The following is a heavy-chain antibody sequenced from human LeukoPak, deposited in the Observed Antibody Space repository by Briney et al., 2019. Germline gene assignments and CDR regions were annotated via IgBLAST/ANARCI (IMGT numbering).Heavy chain of an antibody. CDR3: ATEQGAASYYYYGMDV. D-gene: IGHD4/OR15-4a*01. CDR2: INPSGGST. Sequence: ASVKVSCKASGYTFTSYHMHWVRQAPGQGLEWMGIINPSGGSTSYAQKFQGRVTMTRDTSTSTVYMELSSLRSEDTAVYYCATEQGAASYYYYGMDVWGQGTTVTVSS. V-gene: IGHV1-46*01. J-gene: IGHJ6*02. CDR1: GYTFTSYH.